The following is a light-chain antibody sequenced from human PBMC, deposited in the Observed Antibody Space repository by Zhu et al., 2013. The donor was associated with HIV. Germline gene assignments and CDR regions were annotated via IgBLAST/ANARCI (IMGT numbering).Light chain of an antibody. CDR3: QQYYSSPPWT. CDR1: QSILYSSNNKNY. V-gene: IGKV4-1*01. J-gene: IGKJ2*02. Sequence: DIVMTQSPDSLAVSLGERATINCRSSQSILYSSNNKNYIAWFQQKPGQPPKLLIHWASTRQSGVPDRFSGSGSGTDFTLTISSLQAEDVAVYYCQQYYSSPPWTFGQGTKLEIK. CDR2: WAS.